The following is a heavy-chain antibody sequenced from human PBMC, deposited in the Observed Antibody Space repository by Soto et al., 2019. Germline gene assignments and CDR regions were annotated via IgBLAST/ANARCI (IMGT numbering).Heavy chain of an antibody. V-gene: IGHV4-39*01. CDR2: IYYSGST. D-gene: IGHD2-21*02. J-gene: IGHJ5*02. Sequence: QLQLQESGPGLVKPSETLSLTCSVSGGSISSSSYFWGWIRQPPGKGLEWIGSIYYSGSTYYNPSLKNLGSLSVAASKNQFSLKLSSVTAADAAVYYCARHPSDFWFDPWGQGTLVTVSS. CDR3: ARHPSDFWFDP. CDR1: GGSISSSSYF.